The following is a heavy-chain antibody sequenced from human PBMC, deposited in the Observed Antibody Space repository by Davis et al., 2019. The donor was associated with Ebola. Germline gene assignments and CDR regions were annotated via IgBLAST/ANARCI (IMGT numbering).Heavy chain of an antibody. CDR3: ARGVQQWAYFDF. Sequence: MPSETLSLTCAVYGGSFSGYYWSWIRQPPGKGLEWIGYIYYSGSTNYNPSLKSRVTISVDTSKNQFSLKLSSVTAADTAVYFCARGVQQWAYFDFWGQGSLVAVSS. D-gene: IGHD6-19*01. V-gene: IGHV4-59*12. CDR2: IYYSGST. J-gene: IGHJ4*02. CDR1: GGSFSGYY.